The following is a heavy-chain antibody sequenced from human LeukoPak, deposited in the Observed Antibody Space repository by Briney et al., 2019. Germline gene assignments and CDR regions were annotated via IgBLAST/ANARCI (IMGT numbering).Heavy chain of an antibody. D-gene: IGHD2-2*01. CDR2: IIPIFGTA. V-gene: IGHV1-69*13. Sequence: GASVKVSCKASGGTFSSYAISWVRQAPGQGLEWMGGIIPIFGTANYAQKFQGRVTITADESTSTAYMELSSLRSEDTAVYYCAESVPAAMVYYGMDVWGQGTTVTVSS. CDR1: GGTFSSYA. J-gene: IGHJ6*02. CDR3: AESVPAAMVYYGMDV.